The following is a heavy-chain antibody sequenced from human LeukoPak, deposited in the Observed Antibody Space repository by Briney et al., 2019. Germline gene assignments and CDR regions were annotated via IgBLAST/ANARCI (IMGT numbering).Heavy chain of an antibody. Sequence: KTSETLSLTCAVYGGSFSGYYWSWIRQPPGKGLEWIGEINHSGSTNYNPSLKSRVTISVDTSKNQFSLKLSSVTAADTAVYYCARVEVGAYHFDYWGQGTLVTVSS. D-gene: IGHD1-26*01. CDR3: ARVEVGAYHFDY. CDR1: GGSFSGYY. J-gene: IGHJ4*02. CDR2: INHSGST. V-gene: IGHV4-34*01.